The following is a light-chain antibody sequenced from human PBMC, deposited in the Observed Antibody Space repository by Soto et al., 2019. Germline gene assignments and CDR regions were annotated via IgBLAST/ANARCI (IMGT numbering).Light chain of an antibody. Sequence: DLPMTQSPSTLSASVGDRVTITCRASQSITTWLAWYQQKPGKAPKLLIYKASTLESGVPTRFSGSGSGTEFTLTISSLQPDDFATYYCQQYSTSWTFGQGTKV. CDR1: QSITTW. J-gene: IGKJ1*01. CDR2: KAS. CDR3: QQYSTSWT. V-gene: IGKV1-5*03.